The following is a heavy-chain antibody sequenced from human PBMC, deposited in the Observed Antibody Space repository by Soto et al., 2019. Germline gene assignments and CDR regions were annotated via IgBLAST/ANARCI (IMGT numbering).Heavy chain of an antibody. D-gene: IGHD3-16*02. CDR3: AKSAGDYDYIWGSYRYAWFDP. J-gene: IGHJ5*02. V-gene: IGHV3-23*01. Sequence: GGSLRLSCAASGFTFSSYAMSWVRQAPGKGLEWVSAISGSGGSTYYADSVKGRFTISRDNSKNTLYLQMNSLRAEDTAVYYCAKSAGDYDYIWGSYRYAWFDPWGQGTLVTVSS. CDR2: ISGSGGST. CDR1: GFTFSSYA.